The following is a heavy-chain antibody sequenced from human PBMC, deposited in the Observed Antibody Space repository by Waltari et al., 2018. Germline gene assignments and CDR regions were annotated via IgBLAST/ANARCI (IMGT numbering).Heavy chain of an antibody. Sequence: QVQLVQSGAEVMKPGSSVTVSCQASGCTFSSYANSWVRQAPGQGLEWMGGIIPIVGTANYAQKFQGRVTITTDEATSTAYMELSSLRSEDTAVYYCASCGGDCYWSYFDYWGQGTLVTVSS. D-gene: IGHD2-21*01. CDR2: IIPIVGTA. CDR1: GCTFSSYA. J-gene: IGHJ4*02. V-gene: IGHV1-69*05. CDR3: ASCGGDCYWSYFDY.